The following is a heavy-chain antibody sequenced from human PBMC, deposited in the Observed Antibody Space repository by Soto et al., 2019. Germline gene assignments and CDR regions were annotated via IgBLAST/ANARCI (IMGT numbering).Heavy chain of an antibody. J-gene: IGHJ3*02. CDR1: GFTVSNYG. D-gene: IGHD5-12*01. V-gene: IGHV3-33*01. Sequence: VQLVESGGGVVQPGQSLRLSCAASGFTVSNYGMHWVRQAPGKGLEGVAVIWKDGNNKYYRYSVKGRFTISSDNSNHTLELKMSSLRGEDTAVYYCARGEAWTEEAFDIWGEGTIVTVSS. CDR2: IWKDGNNK. CDR3: ARGEAWTEEAFDI.